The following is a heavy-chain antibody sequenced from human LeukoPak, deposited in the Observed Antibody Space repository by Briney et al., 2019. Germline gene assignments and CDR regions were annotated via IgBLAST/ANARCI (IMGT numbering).Heavy chain of an antibody. D-gene: IGHD3-22*01. CDR3: ASSYYDSSGPFDY. J-gene: IGHJ4*02. CDR1: GGSINSYY. CDR2: IYYSGST. Sequence: SETLSLTCTVSGGSINSYYWSWIRQPPGKGLQWIGYIYYSGSTYYSPSLKSRVTISLDTSKNQFSLKLSSVTAADTAVYYCASSYYDSSGPFDYWGQGTLVTVSS. V-gene: IGHV4-59*01.